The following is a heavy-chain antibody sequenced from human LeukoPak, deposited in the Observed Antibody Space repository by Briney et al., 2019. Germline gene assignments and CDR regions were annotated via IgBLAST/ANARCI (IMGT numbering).Heavy chain of an antibody. CDR1: GFTFTTYP. CDR3: ARDLLWLFYYFDY. J-gene: IGHJ4*02. Sequence: PGGSLRLSCDASGFTFTTYPMHWVRQAPGKGLEWLTLISPDDNNKDYADSVKGRFTISRDNSKNTLYLQMNSLRAEDAAVYYCARDLLWLFYYFDYWGQGTLVTVSS. CDR2: ISPDDNNK. V-gene: IGHV3-30*04. D-gene: IGHD3-10*01.